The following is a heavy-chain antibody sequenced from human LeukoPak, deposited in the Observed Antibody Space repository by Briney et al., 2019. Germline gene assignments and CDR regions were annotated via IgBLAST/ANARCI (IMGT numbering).Heavy chain of an antibody. J-gene: IGHJ3*02. V-gene: IGHV1-2*02. CDR3: ARVYYYDSSDDAFDI. Sequence: GASVKVSCKASGYTFTGYYMHWVRQAPGQGLEWKGWINPNSGGTNYAQKFQGRVTMTRDTSTSTAYMELSRLRSDDTAVYYCARVYYYDSSDDAFDIWGQGTMVTVSS. CDR2: INPNSGGT. D-gene: IGHD3-22*01. CDR1: GYTFTGYY.